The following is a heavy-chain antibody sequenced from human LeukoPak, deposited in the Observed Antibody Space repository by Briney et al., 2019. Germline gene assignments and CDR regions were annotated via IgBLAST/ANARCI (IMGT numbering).Heavy chain of an antibody. CDR1: GFTFSDYY. D-gene: IGHD6-19*01. J-gene: IGHJ4*02. CDR3: AKRAVADTRHFDY. V-gene: IGHV3-23*01. Sequence: GGSLRLSCAASGFTFSDYYMSWIRQAPGKGLEWVSVISGSGGITYYADSVKGRVTISRDNSKNTLYLQMNSLRAEDTAVYYCAKRAVADTRHFDYWGQGTLVTVSS. CDR2: ISGSGGIT.